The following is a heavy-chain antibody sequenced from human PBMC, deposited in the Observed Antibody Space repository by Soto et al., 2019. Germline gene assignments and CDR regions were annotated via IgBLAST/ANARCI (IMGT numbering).Heavy chain of an antibody. Sequence: SETLSLTCTVSGGSISSYYWSWIRQPPGKGLEWIGYIYYSGSTNYNPSLKSRVTISVDTSKNQFSLKLSSVTAADTAVYYCARVGAARLIGAFDIWGQGTMVTVS. CDR2: IYYSGST. D-gene: IGHD6-6*01. CDR1: GGSISSYY. V-gene: IGHV4-59*01. J-gene: IGHJ3*02. CDR3: ARVGAARLIGAFDI.